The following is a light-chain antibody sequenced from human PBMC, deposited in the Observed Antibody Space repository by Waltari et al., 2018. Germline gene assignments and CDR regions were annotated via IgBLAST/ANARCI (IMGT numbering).Light chain of an antibody. CDR3: QSADSSGTVV. V-gene: IGLV3-25*02. J-gene: IGLJ2*01. CDR1: ALQKQY. CDR2: KDS. Sequence: SYELTQPPSVSVSPGQTARITCSGNALQKQYAYWYQPKPGTAPVLVIYKDSERPSGIPERFSGSSSGTTVTLTISGVQAEEEADYYCQSADSSGTVVFGGGTKLTVL.